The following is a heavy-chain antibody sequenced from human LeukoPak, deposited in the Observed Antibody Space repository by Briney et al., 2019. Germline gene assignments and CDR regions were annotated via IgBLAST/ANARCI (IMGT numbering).Heavy chain of an antibody. CDR1: GYFITSGYY. Sequence: SETLSLTCSVSGYFITSGYYWGWIRQPPGNGLEWIGSFYHRSGTSHYNPSLQSRVTISVDTSSNQFSLKLRSVTAADTAIYYCARGISSGSPGAYWGQGMLVTVSS. D-gene: IGHD6-19*01. CDR2: FYHRSGTS. CDR3: ARGISSGSPGAY. J-gene: IGHJ4*02. V-gene: IGHV4-38-2*02.